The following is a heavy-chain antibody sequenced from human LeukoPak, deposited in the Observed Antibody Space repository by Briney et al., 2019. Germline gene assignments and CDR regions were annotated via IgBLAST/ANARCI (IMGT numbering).Heavy chain of an antibody. CDR1: GFTLSFYS. CDR2: ISGSSNYI. Sequence: PGGSLRLSCAASGFTLSFYSMNWVRQAPGKGLEWVSSISGSSNYIYYTDSVKGRFTISRDNAKNSLFLQMNSLRAEDTAVYYCATQPYDSSGYYPYWGQGTLVTVSS. D-gene: IGHD3-22*01. CDR3: ATQPYDSSGYYPY. V-gene: IGHV3-21*01. J-gene: IGHJ4*02.